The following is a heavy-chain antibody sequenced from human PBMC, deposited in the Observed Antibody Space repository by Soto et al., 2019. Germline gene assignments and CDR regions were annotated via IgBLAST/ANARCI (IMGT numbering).Heavy chain of an antibody. V-gene: IGHV5-10-1*01. Sequence: PGESLKISCMGSGYKVSTWHNFTSYWITWVRQMPGKGLEWMGKIDPSDSYTNYSPSFQGHVTFSADKSISTAFLQWNSLKASDTAMYYCAVEGSSPYWGQGTLVTVSS. CDR2: IDPSDSYT. D-gene: IGHD1-26*01. J-gene: IGHJ4*02. CDR1: GYKVSTWHNFTSYW. CDR3: AVEGSSPY.